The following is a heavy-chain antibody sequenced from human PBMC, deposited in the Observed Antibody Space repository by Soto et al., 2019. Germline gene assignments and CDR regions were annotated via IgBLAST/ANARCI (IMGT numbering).Heavy chain of an antibody. J-gene: IGHJ5*02. CDR2: ISGSGGT. CDR1: GFSFSSYS. D-gene: IGHD3-10*01. CDR3: ARGASYGSRGFPFDP. V-gene: IGHV3-23*01. Sequence: EVQLLESGGGLVQPGGSLRLSCAASGFSFSSYSMSWVRQAPGKGLEWVSVISGSGGTDYADSVKGRFTISRDNSKSTLYLRMSNLRADDTAVYYGARGASYGSRGFPFDPWGQGTLV.